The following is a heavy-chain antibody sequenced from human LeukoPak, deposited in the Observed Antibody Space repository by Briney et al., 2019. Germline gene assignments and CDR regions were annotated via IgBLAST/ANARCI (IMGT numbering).Heavy chain of an antibody. CDR2: IRSKANNYAT. CDR3: TRRSSGDSSGYYYQ. J-gene: IGHJ4*02. V-gene: IGHV3-73*01. Sequence: PGGSLRLSCAASGFAFSSYAIHWVRQASGRGLEWVGRIRSKANNYATAYAVAVKGRFTISRDDSTNTAYLQMNSLKTEDTAVYYCTRRSSGDSSGYYYQWGQGTLVTVSS. D-gene: IGHD3-22*01. CDR1: GFAFSSYA.